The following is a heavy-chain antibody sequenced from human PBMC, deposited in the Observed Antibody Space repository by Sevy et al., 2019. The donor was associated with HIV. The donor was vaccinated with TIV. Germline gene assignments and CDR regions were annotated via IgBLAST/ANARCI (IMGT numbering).Heavy chain of an antibody. J-gene: IGHJ6*03. CDR3: AGGADYSKHYYYYCMDV. D-gene: IGHD4-4*01. Sequence: ASVKVSCKASGDTFSSYAISWVRQAPGQGLEWMGGIIPIFGTANYAQKFQGRVTITADESTSTAYMERSSLRSEDTAVYYCAGGADYSKHYYYYCMDVWGKGTTVTVSS. CDR2: IIPIFGTA. CDR1: GDTFSSYA. V-gene: IGHV1-69*13.